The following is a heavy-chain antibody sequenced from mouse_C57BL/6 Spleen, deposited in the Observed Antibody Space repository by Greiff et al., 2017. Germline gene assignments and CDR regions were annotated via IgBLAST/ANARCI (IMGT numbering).Heavy chain of an antibody. CDR3: AREYYGSRGMDY. J-gene: IGHJ4*01. CDR1: GYAFSSYW. V-gene: IGHV1-80*01. D-gene: IGHD1-1*01. CDR2: IYPGDGDT. Sequence: VQLQESGAELVKPGASVKISCKASGYAFSSYWMNWVKQRPGKGLEWIGQIYPGDGDTNYNGKFKGKATLTADKSSSTAYMQLSSLTSEDSAVYFCAREYYGSRGMDYWGQGTSVTVSS.